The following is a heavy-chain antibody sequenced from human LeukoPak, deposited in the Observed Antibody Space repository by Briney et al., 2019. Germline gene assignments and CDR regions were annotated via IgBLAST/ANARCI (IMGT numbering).Heavy chain of an antibody. Sequence: GESLKISCKGSGYSFTSYWIGWVRPMPGKGLEWMGIIYPGDSDTRYSPSFQGQVTISADKSISTAYLQWSSLKASDTAMYYCARGSTSLANWFDPGGQGTLVTVSS. V-gene: IGHV5-51*01. CDR3: ARGSTSLANWFDP. J-gene: IGHJ5*02. CDR2: IYPGDSDT. CDR1: GYSFTSYW. D-gene: IGHD2-2*01.